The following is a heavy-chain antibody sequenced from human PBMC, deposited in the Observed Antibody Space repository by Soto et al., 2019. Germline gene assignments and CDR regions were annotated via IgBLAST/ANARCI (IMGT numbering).Heavy chain of an antibody. CDR1: GGSFSGYY. J-gene: IGHJ5*02. Sequence: QVQLQQWGAGLLKPSETLSPTCAVYGGSFSGYYWSWIRQPPGKGLEWIGEINHSGSTNYNPSLKSRVTISVDTSKNQFSLKLSSVTAADTAVYYCARGGPHGVVVVAATREGWFDPWGQGTLVTVSS. CDR3: ARGGPHGVVVVAATREGWFDP. V-gene: IGHV4-34*01. D-gene: IGHD2-15*01. CDR2: INHSGST.